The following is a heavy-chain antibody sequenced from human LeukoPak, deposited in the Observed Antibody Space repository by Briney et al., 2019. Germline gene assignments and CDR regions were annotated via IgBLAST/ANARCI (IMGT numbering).Heavy chain of an antibody. V-gene: IGHV3-30*18. D-gene: IGHD6-19*01. CDR2: ISYDGSNK. CDR3: AKTSDSGWYNDY. J-gene: IGHJ4*02. CDR1: GFTFTTYW. Sequence: GGSLRLSCAASGFTFTTYWMHWVRQAPGKGLEWVAVISYDGSNKYYADSVKGRFTISRDNSKNTLYLQMNSLRAEDTAVYYCAKTSDSGWYNDYWGQGTLVTVSS.